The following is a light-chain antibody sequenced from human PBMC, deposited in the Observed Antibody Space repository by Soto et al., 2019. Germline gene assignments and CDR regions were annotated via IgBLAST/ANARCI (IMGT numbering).Light chain of an antibody. J-gene: IGKJ2*01. Sequence: DIQMTQSPSSLPASVGDRVTLTCRASQSISTYLNWYQQKPGKAPKLVIYAASSLQSGVPSRLSGSGSGTDFTLTISSLQPEDFATYYCQQSYTIPDTFGQGTKLEIK. CDR2: AAS. CDR3: QQSYTIPDT. V-gene: IGKV1-39*01. CDR1: QSISTY.